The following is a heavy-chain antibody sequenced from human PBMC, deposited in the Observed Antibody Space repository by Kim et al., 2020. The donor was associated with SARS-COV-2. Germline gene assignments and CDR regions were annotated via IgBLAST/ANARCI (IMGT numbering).Heavy chain of an antibody. Sequence: GGSLRLSCAASGFTFDDYAMHWVRQAPGKGLEWVSGISWNSGSIGYADSVKGRFTISRDNAKNSLYLQMNSLRAEDTALYYCAKDISPGEYYYYYGMDVWGQGTTVTVSS. CDR1: GFTFDDYA. CDR3: AKDISPGEYYYYYGMDV. V-gene: IGHV3-9*01. CDR2: ISWNSGSI. D-gene: IGHD3-16*01. J-gene: IGHJ6*02.